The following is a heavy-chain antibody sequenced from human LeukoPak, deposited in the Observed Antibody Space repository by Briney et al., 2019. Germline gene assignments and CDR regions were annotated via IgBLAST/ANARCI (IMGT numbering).Heavy chain of an antibody. D-gene: IGHD5-12*01. J-gene: IGHJ4*02. Sequence: GASVKVSCKASGYTFTSYGMNWVRQAPGQGLEWMGWSNTNTGNPTYAQGFTGRFVFSLDTSVSTAYLQISSLKAEDTAVYYCARDRDGYDENAPDFDYWGPGTLVTVPS. CDR2: SNTNTGNP. V-gene: IGHV7-4-1*02. CDR3: ARDRDGYDENAPDFDY. CDR1: GYTFTSYG.